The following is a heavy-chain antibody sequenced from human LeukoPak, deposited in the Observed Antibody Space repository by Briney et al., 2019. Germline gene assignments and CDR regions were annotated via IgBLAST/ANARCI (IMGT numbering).Heavy chain of an antibody. CDR1: GFTVSSNY. Sequence: GGSLRFSGAASGFTVSSNYMSWVRQAPGKGLEWFSVIYSGGSTYSADSVKGRFTISRDNSKNTLYLQMNSLRAEDTAVYYCARGTRVGWGYYFDYWGQGTLVTVSS. CDR3: ARGTRVGWGYYFDY. J-gene: IGHJ4*02. D-gene: IGHD1-1*01. CDR2: IYSGGST. V-gene: IGHV3-53*01.